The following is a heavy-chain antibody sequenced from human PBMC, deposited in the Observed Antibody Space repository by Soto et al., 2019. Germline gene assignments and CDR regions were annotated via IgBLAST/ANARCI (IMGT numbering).Heavy chain of an antibody. J-gene: IGHJ6*03. D-gene: IGHD3-3*01. CDR1: GFTFSNYA. CDR2: IRGSGGSS. CDR3: ARNYDFWSGYYMGYYYYMDF. Sequence: GGSLRLSCAASGFTFSNYAMSWVRQAPGKGLEWVSAIRGSGGSSYYADSVKGRFTISRDNSKNTLFLQMNSLRAEDTAVYYCARNYDFWSGYYMGYYYYMDFWGKGSSVTVSS. V-gene: IGHV3-23*01.